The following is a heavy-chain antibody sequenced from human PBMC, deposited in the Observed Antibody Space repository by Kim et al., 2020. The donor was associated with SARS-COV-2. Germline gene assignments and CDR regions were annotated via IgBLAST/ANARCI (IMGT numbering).Heavy chain of an antibody. CDR3: ASDSKEYSSSSLGMDV. V-gene: IGHV4-59*13. CDR1: GGSISSYY. Sequence: SETLSLTCTVSGGSISSYYWSWIRQPPGKGLEWIGYIYYSGSTNYNPSLKSRVTISVDTSKNQFSLKLSSVTAADTAVYYCASDSKEYSSSSLGMDVWGQGTTVTVSS. CDR2: IYYSGST. D-gene: IGHD6-6*01. J-gene: IGHJ6*02.